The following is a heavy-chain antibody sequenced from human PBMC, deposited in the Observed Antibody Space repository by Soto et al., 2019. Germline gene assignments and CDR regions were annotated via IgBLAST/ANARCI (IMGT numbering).Heavy chain of an antibody. CDR3: ARGGGYSSSRYTYYYYYYMDV. Sequence: SVKVSCKASGGTFSSYAISWVRQAPGQGLEWMGGIIPIFGTANYAQKFQGRVTITADESTSTAYMELSSLRSEDTAVYYCARGGGYSSSRYTYYYYYYMDVWGKGTTVTVSS. CDR2: IIPIFGTA. CDR1: GGTFSSYA. D-gene: IGHD6-13*01. J-gene: IGHJ6*03. V-gene: IGHV1-69*13.